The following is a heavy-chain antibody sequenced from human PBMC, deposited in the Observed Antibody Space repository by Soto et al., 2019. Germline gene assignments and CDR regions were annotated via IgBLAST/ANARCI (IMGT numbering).Heavy chain of an antibody. CDR2: IYSGGST. D-gene: IGHD1-1*01. CDR3: ARDPWEGAGTTSWFDP. CDR1: GFTVSSNY. J-gene: IGHJ5*02. V-gene: IGHV3-66*01. Sequence: PGGSLRLSCAASGFTVSSNYMSWVRQAPGKGLEWVSVIYSGGSTYYADSVKGRFTISRDNSKNTLYLQMNSLRAEDTAVYYCARDPWEGAGTTSWFDPWGQGTLVTVSS.